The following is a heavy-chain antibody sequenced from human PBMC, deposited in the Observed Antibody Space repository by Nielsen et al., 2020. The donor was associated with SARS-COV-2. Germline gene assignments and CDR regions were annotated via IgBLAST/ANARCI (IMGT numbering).Heavy chain of an antibody. CDR2: INHSGST. CDR1: GGSFSGYY. CDR3: ARLDTGDYGSGIYLGD. J-gene: IGHJ4*02. V-gene: IGHV4-34*01. D-gene: IGHD3-10*01. Sequence: SETLSLTCAVYGGSFSGYYWSWIRQPPGKGLEWIGEINHSGSTNYNPSLKSRVTISVDTSKNQFSLKLSSVTAADTAVYYCARLDTGDYGSGIYLGDWGQGTLVTVSS.